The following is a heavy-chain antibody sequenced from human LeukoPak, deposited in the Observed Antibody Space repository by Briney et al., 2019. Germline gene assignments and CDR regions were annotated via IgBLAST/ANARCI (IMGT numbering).Heavy chain of an antibody. J-gene: IGHJ4*02. D-gene: IGHD6-13*01. CDR2: INPNSGGT. CDR1: GYTFTGYY. Sequence: ASVKVSCKASGYTFTGYYMHWVRQAPGQGLEWMGWINPNSGGTNYAQKFQGWVTMTRDTSISTAHMELSRLRSDDTAVYYCARAIKKYSSSWYSFGYWGQGTLVTVSS. CDR3: ARAIKKYSSSWYSFGY. V-gene: IGHV1-2*04.